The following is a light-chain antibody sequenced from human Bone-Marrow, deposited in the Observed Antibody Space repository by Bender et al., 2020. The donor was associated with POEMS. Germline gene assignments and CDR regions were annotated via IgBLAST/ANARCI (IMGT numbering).Light chain of an antibody. Sequence: QSALTQPPSASGSPGQSVTISCTGTSSDIGGYDYVSWYQQHPGKAPKLIISDVSERPSGVPDRFSGSKSGNTASLTVSGLQAEDEADYYCSSYAGSNNLRVFGGGTKLTVL. J-gene: IGLJ3*02. CDR2: DVS. V-gene: IGLV2-8*01. CDR3: SSYAGSNNLRV. CDR1: SSDIGGYDY.